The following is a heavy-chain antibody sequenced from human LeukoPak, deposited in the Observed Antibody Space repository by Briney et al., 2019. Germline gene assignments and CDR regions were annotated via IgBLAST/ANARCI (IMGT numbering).Heavy chain of an antibody. D-gene: IGHD6-13*01. CDR1: GGSISSYY. CDR3: ATTSSSTHYYYYYGMDV. V-gene: IGHV4-59*01. CDR2: IYYSGST. J-gene: IGHJ6*02. Sequence: PSETLSLTCTVSGGSISSYYWSWIRQPPGKGLEWIGYIYYSGSTNYNPSLKSRVTISVDTSKNQFSLKLSSVTAADTAVYYCATTSSSTHYYYYYGMDVWGQGTTVTVSS.